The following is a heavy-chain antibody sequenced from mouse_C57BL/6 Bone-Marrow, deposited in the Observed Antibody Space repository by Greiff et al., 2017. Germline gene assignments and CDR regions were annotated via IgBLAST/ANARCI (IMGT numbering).Heavy chain of an antibody. Sequence: QVQLQQSGPELVKPGASVKISCKASGYAFSSSWMNWVKQRPGKGLEWIGRIYPGDGDTNYNGKFKGKATLTADKSSSTAYMQLSSLTSEDSAVYFCARSGYDAGFAYWGQGTLVTVSA. CDR1: GYAFSSSW. V-gene: IGHV1-82*01. J-gene: IGHJ3*01. D-gene: IGHD2-2*01. CDR3: ARSGYDAGFAY. CDR2: IYPGDGDT.